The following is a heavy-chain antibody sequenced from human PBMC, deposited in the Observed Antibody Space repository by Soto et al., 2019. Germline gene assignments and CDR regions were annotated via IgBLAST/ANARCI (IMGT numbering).Heavy chain of an antibody. J-gene: IGHJ4*02. CDR3: ARASRYYWNYMMY. CDR2: VSAYNGNT. V-gene: IGHV1-18*01. D-gene: IGHD1-1*01. Sequence: QVQLVQSGAEVKKPGTSLKVSCKASGYTFSNEAITWVRQAPGQGLEWMGWVSAYNGNTNYAQKFKGRVTMTTDTSTSTAYMEVRSLRYDATAVSFCARASRYYWNYMMYWGQGTTVTVSS. CDR1: GYTFSNEA.